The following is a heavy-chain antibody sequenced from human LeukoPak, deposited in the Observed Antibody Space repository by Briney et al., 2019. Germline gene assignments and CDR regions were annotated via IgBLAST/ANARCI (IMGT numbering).Heavy chain of an antibody. CDR2: IIPIFGTA. J-gene: IGHJ5*02. CDR3: ARLMTTYSSGHDP. V-gene: IGHV1-69*05. D-gene: IGHD6-19*01. Sequence: SVKVSCKASGGTFSSYAISWVRQAPGQGLEWMGRIIPIFGTANYARKFQGRVTITTDESTSTAYMELSSLRSEDTAVYYCARLMTTYSSGHDPWGQGTLVTVSS. CDR1: GGTFSSYA.